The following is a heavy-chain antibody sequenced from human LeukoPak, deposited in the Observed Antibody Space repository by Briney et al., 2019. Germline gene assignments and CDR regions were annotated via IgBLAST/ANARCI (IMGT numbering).Heavy chain of an antibody. CDR1: GFTFSSYE. Sequence: PGGSLRLSCAASGFTFSSYEMNWVRQAPGKGLEWVSYISSSGSTIYYAYSVKGRFTISRDNAKNSLYLQMNSLRAEDTAVYYCVRVGYSSGSNQCMDVWGQGTTVTVSS. CDR3: VRVGYSSGSNQCMDV. V-gene: IGHV3-48*03. D-gene: IGHD6-19*01. CDR2: ISSSGSTI. J-gene: IGHJ6*02.